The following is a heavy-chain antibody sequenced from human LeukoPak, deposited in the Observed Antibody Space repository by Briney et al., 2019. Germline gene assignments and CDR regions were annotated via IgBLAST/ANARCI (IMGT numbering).Heavy chain of an antibody. CDR1: GGSISSYY. CDR3: ARGWGTVTSFDY. Sequence: PSETLSLTCTVSGGSISSYYWSWIRQPPGKGLEWIGYIYYSGSTNYNPSLTSRVTISVDTSKNQFSLKLSSVTASDTAVYYCARGWGTVTSFDYWGQGTLVTVSS. V-gene: IGHV4-59*08. CDR2: IYYSGST. J-gene: IGHJ4*02. D-gene: IGHD4-4*01.